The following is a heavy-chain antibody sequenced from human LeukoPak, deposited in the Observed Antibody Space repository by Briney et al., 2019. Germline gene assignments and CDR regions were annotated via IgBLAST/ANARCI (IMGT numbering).Heavy chain of an antibody. D-gene: IGHD3-3*01. CDR1: GFPFINFW. CDR3: ARGPNDAFWIGRFDY. V-gene: IGHV3-74*03. CDR2: MNGDGRTT. J-gene: IGHJ4*02. Sequence: GGSLRLSCEASGFPFINFWIHWVRQDAGKGLMWVARMNGDGRTTTYAGSVKGRFAISRDNAKNTVYLQMQSLRVEDTAVYYCARGPNDAFWIGRFDYWGQGTRVIVSS.